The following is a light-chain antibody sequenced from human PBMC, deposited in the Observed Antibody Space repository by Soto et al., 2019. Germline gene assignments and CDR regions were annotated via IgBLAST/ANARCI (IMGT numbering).Light chain of an antibody. CDR2: DVT. CDR3: SSYTSISTSV. CDR1: SSDVGGYNF. Sequence: QSVLTQPASVSGSPGQSITISCTGTSSDVGGYNFVSWYQQHPDKAPKLMIYDVTNRPSGVSNRFSGSKSGNTASLTISGLQAEDEADYYCSSYTSISTSVFATGPKVAVL. J-gene: IGLJ1*01. V-gene: IGLV2-14*01.